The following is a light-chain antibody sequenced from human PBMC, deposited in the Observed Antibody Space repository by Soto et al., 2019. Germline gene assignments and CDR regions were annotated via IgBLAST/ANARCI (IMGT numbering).Light chain of an antibody. CDR1: QSVSSY. CDR2: DAS. Sequence: EIVLTQSPATLSLSPGERATLSCRASQSVSSYLAWYQQKPGQAPRLLIYDASNRATGIPARFSGSGSGTDFTLTISSLVPEDFAVYYCQQRSNWPRELTFGGGTKVEIK. J-gene: IGKJ4*01. CDR3: QQRSNWPRELT. V-gene: IGKV3-11*01.